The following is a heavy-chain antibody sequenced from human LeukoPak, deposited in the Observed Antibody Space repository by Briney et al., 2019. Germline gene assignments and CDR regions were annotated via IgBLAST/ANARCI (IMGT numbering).Heavy chain of an antibody. J-gene: IGHJ5*02. CDR1: GGSISSGDYY. CDR3: ARGSRTVTKDNWFDP. CDR2: IYYSGST. V-gene: IGHV4-30-4*08. Sequence: SETLSLTCTVSGGSISSGDYYWSWIRQPPGKGLEWIGYIYYSGSTYYNPSLKSRVTISVDTSKNQFSLKLSSVTAADTAVYYCARGSRTVTKDNWFDPWGQGTLVSVSS. D-gene: IGHD4-17*01.